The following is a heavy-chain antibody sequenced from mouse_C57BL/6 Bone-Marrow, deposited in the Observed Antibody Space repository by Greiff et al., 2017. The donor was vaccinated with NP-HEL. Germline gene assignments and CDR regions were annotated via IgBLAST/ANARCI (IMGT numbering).Heavy chain of an antibody. D-gene: IGHD4-1*01. Sequence: VQLQQSGTELVKPGASVKLSCKASGYTFTSYWMHWVKQRPGQGLEWIGNINPSNGGTNYNEKFKSKATLTVDKSSSTAYMQLSSLTSEDSAVYYCAREGLLLAGTDYYAMDYWGQGTSVTVSS. CDR1: GYTFTSYW. CDR2: INPSNGGT. CDR3: AREGLLLAGTDYYAMDY. V-gene: IGHV1-53*01. J-gene: IGHJ4*01.